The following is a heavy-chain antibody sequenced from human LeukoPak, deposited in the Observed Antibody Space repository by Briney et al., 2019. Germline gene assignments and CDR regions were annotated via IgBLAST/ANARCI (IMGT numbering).Heavy chain of an antibody. Sequence: PSETLSLTCTVSGGSIITGDSYWSWIRQPPGKGLEWIGYIYYSGSAYYNPSLKSRVTISVDRSKNQFSLKLSSVTAADTAVYYCARELLVAAGRGVFQHWGQGTLVTVSS. CDR1: GGSIITGDSY. CDR3: ARELLVAAGRGVFQH. V-gene: IGHV4-30-4*08. J-gene: IGHJ1*01. D-gene: IGHD2-15*01. CDR2: IYYSGSA.